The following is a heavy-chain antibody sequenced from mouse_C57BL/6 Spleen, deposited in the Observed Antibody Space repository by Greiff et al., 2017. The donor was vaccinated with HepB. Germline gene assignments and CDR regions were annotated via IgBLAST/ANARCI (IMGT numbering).Heavy chain of an antibody. CDR1: GYTFTSYG. Sequence: VQLQQSGAELARPGASVKLSCKASGYTFTSYGISWVKQRTGQGLEWIGEIYPRSGNTYYNEKFKGKATLTADKSSSTAYMELRSLTSEDSAVDFCARSVDYGSGAYWGQGTLVTVSA. J-gene: IGHJ3*01. V-gene: IGHV1-81*01. D-gene: IGHD1-1*01. CDR2: IYPRSGNT. CDR3: ARSVDYGSGAY.